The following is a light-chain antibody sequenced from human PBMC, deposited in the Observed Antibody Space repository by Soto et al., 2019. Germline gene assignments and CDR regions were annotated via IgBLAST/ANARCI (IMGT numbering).Light chain of an antibody. CDR2: EVS. CDR3: SSYTRSSIPV. CDR1: SSDVGGYKY. V-gene: IGLV2-14*01. Sequence: QSALTQPASVSGSPGRSITISCTGTSSDVGGYKYVSWYQQHPGKAPKLIIYEVSNRPSGVSDRFSGSKSDNTASLTISGLQAEDEADYYCSSYTRSSIPVFGTGTKVTVL. J-gene: IGLJ1*01.